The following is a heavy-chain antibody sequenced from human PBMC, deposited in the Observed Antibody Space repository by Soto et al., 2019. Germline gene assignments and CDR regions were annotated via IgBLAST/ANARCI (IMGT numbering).Heavy chain of an antibody. D-gene: IGHD3-3*02. Sequence: GESLKISCKGSGYSFTSYWIGWVRQMPGKGLEWMGIIYPGDSDTRYSPSFQGQVTISADKSISTAYLQWSSLKASDTAMYYCALHFWSGPYYYYVMDVWGQGTKVTVSS. V-gene: IGHV5-51*01. J-gene: IGHJ6*02. CDR3: ALHFWSGPYYYYVMDV. CDR1: GYSFTSYW. CDR2: IYPGDSDT.